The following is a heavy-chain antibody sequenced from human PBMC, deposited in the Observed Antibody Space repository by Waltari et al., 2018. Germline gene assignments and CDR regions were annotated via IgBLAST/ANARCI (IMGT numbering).Heavy chain of an antibody. Sequence: QVQLQESGPGLAKPSETLSLTCAVSGGSISSSNWWRWIRQPPGKGLEWIGNIGGSSGSTYYNPSLKSRVTISKDTSKNQFSLELSSVTAADTAVYYCARDAKYFDYWGQGVLVTVSS. CDR3: ARDAKYFDY. V-gene: IGHV4-4*02. J-gene: IGHJ4*02. CDR1: GGSISSSNW. CDR2: IGGSSGST.